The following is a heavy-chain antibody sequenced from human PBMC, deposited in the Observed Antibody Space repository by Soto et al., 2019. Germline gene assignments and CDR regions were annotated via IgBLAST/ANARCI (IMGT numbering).Heavy chain of an antibody. D-gene: IGHD2-2*01. CDR1: GFTFSSYG. CDR3: AKGPAIVLVPAAMNYYYGMDV. V-gene: IGHV3-30*18. Sequence: QVQLVESGGGVVQPGRSLRLSCAASGFTFSSYGMHWVRQAPGKGLEWVAVISYDGSNKYYADSVKSRFTISRDNSKNTLYLQMNRLRAEGTAVYYCAKGPAIVLVPAAMNYYYGMDVWGQGTTVTVSS. CDR2: ISYDGSNK. J-gene: IGHJ6*02.